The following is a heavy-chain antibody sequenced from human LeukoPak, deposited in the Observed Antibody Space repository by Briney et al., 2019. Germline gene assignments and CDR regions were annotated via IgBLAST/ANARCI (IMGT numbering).Heavy chain of an antibody. CDR3: AKDRSITMIVVVIPDAFDI. V-gene: IGHV3-23*01. J-gene: IGHJ3*02. D-gene: IGHD3-22*01. Sequence: GGSLRLSCAASGFTFSSYAMSWVRQAPGKGLEWVSAISGSGGSTYYADSVKGRFTISRDNSKNTLYLQMNSLRAEGTAVYYCAKDRSITMIVVVIPDAFDIWGQGTMVTVSS. CDR2: ISGSGGST. CDR1: GFTFSSYA.